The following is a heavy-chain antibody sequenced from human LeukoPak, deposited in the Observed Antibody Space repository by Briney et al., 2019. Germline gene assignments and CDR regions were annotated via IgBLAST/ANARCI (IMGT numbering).Heavy chain of an antibody. CDR2: MNPNSGNT. J-gene: IGHJ6*02. Sequence: GASVKVSCKASGYTFTSYDINWVRQATGQGPEWMGWMNPNSGNTGYARKFQGRVTMTRNTSISTAYMELSSLRSEDTAVYYCASTIAAAGILYGMDVWGQGTTVTVSS. CDR1: GYTFTSYD. V-gene: IGHV1-8*01. CDR3: ASTIAAAGILYGMDV. D-gene: IGHD6-13*01.